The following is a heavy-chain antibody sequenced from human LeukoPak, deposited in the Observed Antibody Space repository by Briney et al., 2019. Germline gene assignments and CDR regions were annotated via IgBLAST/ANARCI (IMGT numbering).Heavy chain of an antibody. Sequence: QPEGSLRLSCAASGFTFSSYWMSWVRQAPGKGLEWVANIKQDGSEKYYVDSVKGRFTISRDNAKNSLYLQMNSLRAEDTAVYYCASQRDGPTDYWGQGTLVTVPS. CDR2: IKQDGSEK. V-gene: IGHV3-7*01. J-gene: IGHJ4*02. CDR1: GFTFSSYW. CDR3: ASQRDGPTDY.